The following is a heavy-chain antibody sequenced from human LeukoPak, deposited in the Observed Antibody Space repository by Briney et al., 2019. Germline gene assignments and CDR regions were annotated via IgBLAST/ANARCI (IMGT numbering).Heavy chain of an antibody. J-gene: IGHJ1*01. CDR2: FDPEDGET. CDR3: ARLVVISTTSEYFQE. Sequence: ASVKVSCKVSGYTLTELSMHWVRQAPGKGLEWVGGFDPEDGETIYAQKFQGRVTMTRDTSSTTAYMELSRLRSDDTAVYYCARLVVISTTSEYFQEWGQGTLVIVSS. V-gene: IGHV1-24*01. CDR1: GYTLTELS. D-gene: IGHD3-22*01.